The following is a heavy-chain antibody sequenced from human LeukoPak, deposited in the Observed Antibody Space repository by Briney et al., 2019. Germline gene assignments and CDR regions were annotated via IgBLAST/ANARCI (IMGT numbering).Heavy chain of an antibody. CDR1: GLTFSSYW. V-gene: IGHV3-74*01. CDR3: AREGHYDSRGPDY. D-gene: IGHD3-22*01. CDR2: LHTDGSAT. Sequence: GGSLRLSCAASGLTFSSYWMHWVRQTPGKGLVWVSRLHTDGSATFYADSVKGRFTVSRDNPKSTLYLQMNSLTPEDTAIYYCAREGHYDSRGPDYWGQGTLVTVSS. J-gene: IGHJ4*02.